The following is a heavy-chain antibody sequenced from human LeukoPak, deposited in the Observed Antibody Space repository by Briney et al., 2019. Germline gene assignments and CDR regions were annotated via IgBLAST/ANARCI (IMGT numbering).Heavy chain of an antibody. CDR1: GFTFSSYA. Sequence: HPGGSLRLSCAASGFTFSSYAMSWVRQAPGKGLEWVSAISGSGGSTYYADSVKGRFTISRDNSKNTLYLQMNSLRAEDTAVYYCARDLYRGSGWYRESTGGAFDIWGQGTMVTVSS. D-gene: IGHD6-19*01. CDR3: ARDLYRGSGWYRESTGGAFDI. J-gene: IGHJ3*02. V-gene: IGHV3-23*01. CDR2: ISGSGGST.